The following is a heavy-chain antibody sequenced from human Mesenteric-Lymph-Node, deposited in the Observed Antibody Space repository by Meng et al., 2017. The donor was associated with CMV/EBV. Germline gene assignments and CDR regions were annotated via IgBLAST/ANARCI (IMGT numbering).Heavy chain of an antibody. CDR1: GFTFRSYS. D-gene: IGHD2-15*01. J-gene: IGHJ6*02. CDR2: IRYDGSNK. Sequence: GESLKISCAGSGFTFRSYSMNWVRQAPGKGLEWVAFIRYDGSNKYYADSVKGRFTISRDNSKNTLYLQMNSLRAEDTAVYYCAVAATPEGYYYGMDVWGQGTTVTVSS. V-gene: IGHV3-30*02. CDR3: AVAATPEGYYYGMDV.